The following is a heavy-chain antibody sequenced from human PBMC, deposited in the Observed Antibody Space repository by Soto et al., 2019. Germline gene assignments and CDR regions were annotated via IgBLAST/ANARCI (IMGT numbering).Heavy chain of an antibody. D-gene: IGHD7-27*01. J-gene: IGHJ6*02. CDR1: GFTVSSNY. CDR3: ARDQLTGVGGFYYYYGMDV. V-gene: IGHV3-53*01. Sequence: GGSLRLSCAASGFTVSSNYMSWVRQAPGKGLEWVSVIYSGGSTYYADSVKGRFTISRDNSKNTLYLQMNSLRAEDTAVYYCARDQLTGVGGFYYYYGMDVWGQGTTVTVSS. CDR2: IYSGGST.